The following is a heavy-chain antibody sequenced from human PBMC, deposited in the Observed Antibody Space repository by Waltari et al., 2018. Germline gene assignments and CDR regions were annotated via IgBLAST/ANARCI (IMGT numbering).Heavy chain of an antibody. J-gene: IGHJ4*02. CDR3: ARDRRTTVTTSSPHY. D-gene: IGHD4-17*01. CDR1: GYTFTSYA. CDR2: INAGNGNT. V-gene: IGHV1-3*01. Sequence: QVQLVQSGAEVKKPGASVKVSCKASGYTFTSYAMHWVRQAPGQGLEWMGWINAGNGNTKYSQKFQGRVTITRDTSASTAYMELSSLRSEDTAVYYCARDRRTTVTTSSPHYWGQGTLVTVSS.